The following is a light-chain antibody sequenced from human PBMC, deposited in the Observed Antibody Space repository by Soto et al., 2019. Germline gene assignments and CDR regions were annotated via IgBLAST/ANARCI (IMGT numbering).Light chain of an antibody. CDR3: YHRSNWPPAYT. CDR1: QTINTY. J-gene: IGKJ2*01. Sequence: EVLLTQSPATLSFTPGESATLSCRASQTINTYLGWYQQKSGQSPRLLIYDASNRAADIPARFSASGFGTEIPLTINSLKPEDFGTYYCYHRSNWPPAYTFGQGTKLEI. CDR2: DAS. V-gene: IGKV3-11*01.